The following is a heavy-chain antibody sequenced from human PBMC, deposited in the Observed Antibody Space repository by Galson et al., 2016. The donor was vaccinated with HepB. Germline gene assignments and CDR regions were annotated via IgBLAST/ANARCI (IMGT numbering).Heavy chain of an antibody. V-gene: IGHV4-39*07. CDR2: VYYSGTA. CDR1: SGSISSSRYY. Sequence: SETLSLTCTVSSGSISSSRYYWGWIRQPPGKGLEWIGSVYYSGTAYYDPSLKSRVSISVDTSKNQFSLNLRSVTAADTAVYYCARNSSSWTNLQFNYYGMDLWGQGTTVTVSS. D-gene: IGHD6-13*01. J-gene: IGHJ6*02. CDR3: ARNSSSWTNLQFNYYGMDL.